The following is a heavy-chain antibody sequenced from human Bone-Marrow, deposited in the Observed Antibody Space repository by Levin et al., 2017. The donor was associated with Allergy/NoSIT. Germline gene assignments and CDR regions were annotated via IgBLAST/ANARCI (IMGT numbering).Heavy chain of an antibody. CDR1: GFTFDDYP. CDR3: AREKGGSSSMDYYFYYGMDV. CDR2: INWNGVSM. V-gene: IGHV3-9*01. J-gene: IGHJ6*02. Sequence: PGGSLRLSCAASGFTFDDYPMHWVRQAPGKGLEWVSAINWNGVSMVYADSVRGRFTISRDNAKNSLYLQMNSLRPEDTAMYYCAREKGGSSSMDYYFYYGMDVWGQGTTVTVSS. D-gene: IGHD6-6*01.